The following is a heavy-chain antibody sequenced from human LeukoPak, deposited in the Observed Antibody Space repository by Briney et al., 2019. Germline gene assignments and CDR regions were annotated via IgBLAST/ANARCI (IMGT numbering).Heavy chain of an antibody. D-gene: IGHD4-17*01. J-gene: IGHJ4*02. CDR3: AKDGGFYGENFDY. V-gene: IGHV3-30*18. CDR2: ISYDRNSK. Sequence: GGSLRLSCAASGFTFSSYGMHWVRQAPGKGLEWVAVISYDRNSKYYADSVKGRFTISRDNSKNALFLQMNSLRADDTAVFYCAKDGGFYGENFDYWGQGTLVTVSS. CDR1: GFTFSSYG.